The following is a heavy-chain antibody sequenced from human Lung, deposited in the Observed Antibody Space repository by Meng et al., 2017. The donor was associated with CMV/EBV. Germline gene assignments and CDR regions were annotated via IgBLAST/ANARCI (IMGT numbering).Heavy chain of an antibody. J-gene: IGHJ4*02. V-gene: IGHV7-4-1*02. D-gene: IGHD6-19*01. CDR3: ARDKIAVAGITGDY. CDR2: INPNTGNP. CDR1: GYSFTSYV. Sequence: VQLVQIGCELKNPWASVKVSCKASGYSFTSYVMNWVRQAPGPGLEWMGWINPNTGNPTYAQGFTGRFVFSLDTSVSTAYLQISSLKAEDTAVYYCARDKIAVAGITGDYWGQGTLVTVSS.